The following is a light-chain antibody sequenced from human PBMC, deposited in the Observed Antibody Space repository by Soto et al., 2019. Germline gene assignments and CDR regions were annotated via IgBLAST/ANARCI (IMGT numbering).Light chain of an antibody. CDR1: QSVSSN. CDR3: QQYHKWPPIT. CDR2: GAS. Sequence: EIVMTQSPATLSVSPGERATPSCRASQSVSSNLAWYQQKPGQAPRLLIYGASTRATGVTARFRGGGSGTEFTLTISSLQSEDSAVYYCQQYHKWPPITFGQGTRLEIK. J-gene: IGKJ5*01. V-gene: IGKV3-15*01.